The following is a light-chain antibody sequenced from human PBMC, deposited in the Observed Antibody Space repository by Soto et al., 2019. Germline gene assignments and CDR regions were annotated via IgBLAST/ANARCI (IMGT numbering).Light chain of an antibody. CDR2: DVF. J-gene: IGKJ5*01. CDR1: QSISIY. CDR3: QKRSNWPPEIT. Sequence: EIVLTQSPATLSLSPGERATLSCRAFQSISIYLAWYQQKPGQAPRLLIYDVFNRATGIPARFSGSGSGTDFTLTISSLEPEDFAVYYCQKRSNWPPEITFGQGTRLEIK. V-gene: IGKV3-11*01.